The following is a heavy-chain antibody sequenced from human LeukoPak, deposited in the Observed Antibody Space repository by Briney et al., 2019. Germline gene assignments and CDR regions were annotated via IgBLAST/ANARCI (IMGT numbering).Heavy chain of an antibody. V-gene: IGHV4-34*01. Sequence: SETLSLTCAVYGGSFSGYYWSWIRQPPGKGLEWIGEINHSGSTNYNPSLKSRVTISVDTSKNQFSLKLSSVTAADTVVYYCATASQWLVQDFDYWGQGTLVTVSS. CDR3: ATASQWLVQDFDY. D-gene: IGHD6-19*01. CDR2: INHSGST. J-gene: IGHJ4*02. CDR1: GGSFSGYY.